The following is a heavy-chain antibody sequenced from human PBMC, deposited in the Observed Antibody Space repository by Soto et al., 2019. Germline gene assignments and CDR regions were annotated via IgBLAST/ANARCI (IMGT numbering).Heavy chain of an antibody. CDR1: GYTFTSYD. V-gene: IGHV1-8*01. CDR3: ATYRYDSSGYPYFDY. Sequence: QVQLVQSGAEVKKPGASVKVSCKASGYTFTSYDINWVRQATGQELEWMGWMNPNNGNTGYAQDFQGRVTMTRNTSISAAYMELSSLRSEDTAVYYCATYRYDSSGYPYFDYWGQGTLVTVSS. CDR2: MNPNNGNT. D-gene: IGHD3-22*01. J-gene: IGHJ4*02.